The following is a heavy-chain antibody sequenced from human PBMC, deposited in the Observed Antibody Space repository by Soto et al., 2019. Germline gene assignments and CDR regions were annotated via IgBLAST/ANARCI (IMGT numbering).Heavy chain of an antibody. CDR1: GYTFTGYY. Sequence: QVQLVQSGAEVKKPGASVKVSCKASGYTFTGYYMHWVRQAPGQGLEWMGWINPNSGGTNYAQKFQGRVTMTRDTSISTADMELSRLRSDDTAVYYCARDEGRYSSSWSLYYYYGMDVWGQGTTVTVSS. CDR3: ARDEGRYSSSWSLYYYYGMDV. D-gene: IGHD6-13*01. CDR2: INPNSGGT. J-gene: IGHJ6*02. V-gene: IGHV1-2*02.